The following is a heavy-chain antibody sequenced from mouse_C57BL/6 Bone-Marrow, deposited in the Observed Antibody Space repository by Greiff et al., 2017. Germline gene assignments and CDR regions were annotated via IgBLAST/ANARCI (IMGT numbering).Heavy chain of an antibody. CDR3: ARRGMVKGYFDY. CDR1: GFTFSSYG. Sequence: EVQVVESGGDLVKPGGSLKLSCAASGFTFSSYGMSWVRQTPDKRLEWVATISSGGSYTYYPDSVKGRFTISRDNAKNTLYLQMSSLKSEDTAMYYCARRGMVKGYFDYWGQGTTLTVSS. CDR2: ISSGGSYT. D-gene: IGHD2-2*01. J-gene: IGHJ2*01. V-gene: IGHV5-6*01.